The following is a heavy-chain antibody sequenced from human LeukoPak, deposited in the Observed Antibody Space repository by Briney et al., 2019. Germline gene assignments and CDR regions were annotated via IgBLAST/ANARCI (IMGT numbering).Heavy chain of an antibody. CDR3: ASHPFMAAAGTTYP. CDR2: IIPIFGTA. D-gene: IGHD6-13*01. CDR1: GGTFSSYA. V-gene: IGHV1-69*05. J-gene: IGHJ5*02. Sequence: SVEVSCKASGGTFSSYAISWVRQAPGQGLEWMGGIIPIFGTANYAQKFQGRVTITTDESTSTAYMELSSLRSEDTAVYYCASHPFMAAAGTTYPWGQGTLVTVS.